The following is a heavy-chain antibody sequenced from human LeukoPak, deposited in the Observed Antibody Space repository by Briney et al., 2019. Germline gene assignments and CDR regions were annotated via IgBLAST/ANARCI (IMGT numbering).Heavy chain of an antibody. CDR2: ISAYNGNT. CDR1: GYTFTSYG. CDR3: ARDGPNVMITYYYDSSGYPDAFDI. D-gene: IGHD3-22*01. J-gene: IGHJ3*02. Sequence: GASVKVSCKASGYTFTSYGISWVRQAPGQGLEWMGWISAYNGNTNYAQKLQGRVTMTTDTSTSTAYMELRSLRSDDTAVYYCARDGPNVMITYYYDSSGYPDAFDIWGQGTMVTVSS. V-gene: IGHV1-18*01.